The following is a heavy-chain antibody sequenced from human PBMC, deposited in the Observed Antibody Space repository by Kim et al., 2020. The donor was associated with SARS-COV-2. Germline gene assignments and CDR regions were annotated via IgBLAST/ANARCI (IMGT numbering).Heavy chain of an antibody. V-gene: IGHV3-30*18. CDR1: GFTFSSYG. J-gene: IGHJ6*02. D-gene: IGHD1-26*01. CDR2: ISYDGSNK. Sequence: GGSLRLSCAASGFTFSSYGMHWVRQAPGKGLEWVAVISYDGSNKYYADSVKGRFTISRDNSKNTLYLKMNSLRAEDTAVYYCAKANIVGARYYYYYGMDVWGQGTTVTVSS. CDR3: AKANIVGARYYYYYGMDV.